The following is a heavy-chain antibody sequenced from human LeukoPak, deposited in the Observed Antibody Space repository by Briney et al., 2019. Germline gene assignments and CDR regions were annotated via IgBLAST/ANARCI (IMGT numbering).Heavy chain of an antibody. V-gene: IGHV4-59*01. CDR1: GGSISGYY. CDR2: IYYNGST. Sequence: PSETLSLTCTVSGGSISGYYWSWIRQPPGKGLEWIGYIYYNGSTNYNPSLKSRVTISVDTSKNQFSLKLSSVTAADTAVYYCASAPEWPKYYYYMDVWGKGTTVTVSS. D-gene: IGHD3-3*01. J-gene: IGHJ6*03. CDR3: ASAPEWPKYYYYMDV.